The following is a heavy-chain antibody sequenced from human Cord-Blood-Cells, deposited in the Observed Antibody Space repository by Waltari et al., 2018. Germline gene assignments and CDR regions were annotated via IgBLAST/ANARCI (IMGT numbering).Heavy chain of an antibody. Sequence: QVQLQESGPGRVKPSGTLSLPCPVPGGSISSSYWSWIRQPAGKGLEWIGRIYTSGSTNYNPSLKSRVTMSVDTSKNQFSLKLSSVTAADTAVYYCARDQGGYWGAGEGFDYWGQGTLVTVSS. CDR3: ARDQGGYWGAGEGFDY. CDR2: IYTSGST. D-gene: IGHD7-27*01. J-gene: IGHJ4*02. CDR1: GGSISSSY. V-gene: IGHV4-4*07.